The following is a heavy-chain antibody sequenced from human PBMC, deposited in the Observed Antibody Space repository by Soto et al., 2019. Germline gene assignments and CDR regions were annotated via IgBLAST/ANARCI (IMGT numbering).Heavy chain of an antibody. CDR1: GDSVTSNVW. J-gene: IGHJ4*02. CDR3: ARDAAVPGESDRFDY. Sequence: HVQLQESGPGLVKPSGTLSLTCAVSGDSVTSNVWWSWVRQPPGKGLEWIGEAYHNGLTDYNPSLKSRVTMSVDTSKNEFSLKLTSLTAADTAIYYCARDAAVPGESDRFDYWGQGTLVTVSS. CDR2: AYHNGLT. V-gene: IGHV4-4*02. D-gene: IGHD6-19*01.